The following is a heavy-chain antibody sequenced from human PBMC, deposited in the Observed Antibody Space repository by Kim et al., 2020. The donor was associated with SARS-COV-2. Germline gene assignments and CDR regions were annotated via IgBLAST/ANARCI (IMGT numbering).Heavy chain of an antibody. CDR3: AKALGTVRRSDYYYYYGMDV. V-gene: IGHV3-30*02. D-gene: IGHD1-1*01. Sequence: GRLTISRDNSRNTLYLQMNSLRAEDTAVYYCAKALGTVRRSDYYYYYGMDVWGQGTTVTVSS. J-gene: IGHJ6*02.